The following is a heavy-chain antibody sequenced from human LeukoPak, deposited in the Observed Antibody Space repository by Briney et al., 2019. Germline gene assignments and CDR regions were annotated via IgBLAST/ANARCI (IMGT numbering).Heavy chain of an antibody. CDR1: GFTFSSYA. D-gene: IGHD5-24*01. V-gene: IGHV3-23*01. CDR2: ISGSGGST. CDR3: AKVGAGMATMAGGFRNPFDY. J-gene: IGHJ4*02. Sequence: PGGSLRLSCVASGFTFSSYAMSWVRQAPGKGLEWVSAISGSGGSTYYADSVKGRFTISRDNSKNTLYLQMNSLRAEDTAVYYCAKVGAGMATMAGGFRNPFDYWGQGTLVTVSS.